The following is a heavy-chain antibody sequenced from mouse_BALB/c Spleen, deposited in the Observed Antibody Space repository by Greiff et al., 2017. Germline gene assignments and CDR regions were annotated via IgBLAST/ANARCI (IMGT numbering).Heavy chain of an antibody. CDR2: IWAGGST. J-gene: IGHJ4*01. CDR3: ANYGYANYYAMDY. D-gene: IGHD2-2*01. CDR1: GFSLTSYG. Sequence: VQLVESGPGLVAPSQSLSITCTVSGFSLTSYGVHWVRQPPGKGLEWLGVIWAGGSTNYNSALMSRLSISKDNSKSQVFLKMNSLQTDDTAMYYCANYGYANYYAMDYWGQGTSVTVSS. V-gene: IGHV2-9*02.